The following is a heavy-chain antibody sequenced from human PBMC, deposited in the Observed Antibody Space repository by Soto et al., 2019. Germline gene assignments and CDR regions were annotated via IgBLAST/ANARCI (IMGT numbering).Heavy chain of an antibody. CDR1: GGSISSGGYS. CDR3: ARGGSSPTDY. J-gene: IGHJ4*02. D-gene: IGHD6-13*01. CDR2: IYHSGST. V-gene: IGHV4-30-2*01. Sequence: PSETLSLTCAVSGGSISSGGYSWSWIRQPPGKGLEWIGYIYHSGSTYYNPSLKSRVTISVDRSKNQFSLKLSSVTAADTAVYYCARGGSSPTDYWGQGTLVTVSS.